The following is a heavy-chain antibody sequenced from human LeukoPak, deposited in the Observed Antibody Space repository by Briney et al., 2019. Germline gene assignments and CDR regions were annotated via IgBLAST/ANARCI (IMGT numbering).Heavy chain of an antibody. V-gene: IGHV1-69*05. CDR2: IIPIFGTA. CDR3: ARSTRDCSSTSCYMSAEFDY. CDR1: GGTFSSYA. D-gene: IGHD2-2*02. Sequence: SVKVSCKASGGTFSSYAISWVRQAPGQGFEWMGGIIPIFGTANYAQKFQGRVTITTDESTSTAYMELSSLRSEDTAVYYCARSTRDCSSTSCYMSAEFDYWGQGTLVTVSS. J-gene: IGHJ4*02.